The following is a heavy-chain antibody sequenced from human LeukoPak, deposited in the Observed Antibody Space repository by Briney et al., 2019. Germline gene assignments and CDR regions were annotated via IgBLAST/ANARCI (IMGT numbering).Heavy chain of an antibody. Sequence: GGSLRLSCAASGFTFSSYGMHWVRQAPGKGLEWVAVIWYDGSNKYYADSVKGRFTISRDNSKNTLYLQMNSLRAEDTAVYYCAREGSFGEFHDAFGIWGQGTMVTVSS. CDR1: GFTFSSYG. D-gene: IGHD3-10*01. J-gene: IGHJ3*02. CDR3: AREGSFGEFHDAFGI. V-gene: IGHV3-33*01. CDR2: IWYDGSNK.